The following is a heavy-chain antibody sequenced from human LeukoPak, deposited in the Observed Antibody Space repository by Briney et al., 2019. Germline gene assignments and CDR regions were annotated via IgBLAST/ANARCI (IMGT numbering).Heavy chain of an antibody. V-gene: IGHV3-53*01. CDR1: GFTVSTNY. CDR3: AKDRRLLFDY. Sequence: GGSLRLSCAASGFTVSTNYMTWVRQAPGEGLEWVSVIYSGGSIYYADSVKGRFTISRDNSKNTLYLQMTSLRAEDTAVYYCAKDRRLLFDYWGQGTLVTVSS. CDR2: IYSGGSI. J-gene: IGHJ4*02. D-gene: IGHD2-21*02.